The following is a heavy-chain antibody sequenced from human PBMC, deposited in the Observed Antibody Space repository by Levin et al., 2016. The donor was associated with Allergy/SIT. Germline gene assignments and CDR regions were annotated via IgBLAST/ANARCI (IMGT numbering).Heavy chain of an antibody. Sequence: SETLSLTCAVYGGSFSGYYWSWIRQPPGKGLEWIGEINHSGSTNYNPSLKSRVTISVDTSKNQFSLKLSSVTAADTAVYYCARAGIAVAGGSFDYWGQGTLVTVSS. CDR1: GGSFSGYY. D-gene: IGHD6-19*01. CDR3: ARAGIAVAGGSFDY. CDR2: INHSGST. V-gene: IGHV4-34*01. J-gene: IGHJ4*02.